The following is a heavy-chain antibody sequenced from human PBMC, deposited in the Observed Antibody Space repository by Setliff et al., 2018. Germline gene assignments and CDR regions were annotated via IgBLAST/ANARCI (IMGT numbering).Heavy chain of an antibody. D-gene: IGHD3-3*01. CDR1: GHFLSSYG. Sequence: SVKVSCKASGHFLSSYGVAWVRQAPGRGLQWMGWISPILETTNYAQNFQGRVSITADESTRTAYMGLSSLTFEDTAVYYCARWNGSGYFHYWGQGTWVTVSS. CDR3: ARWNGSGYFHY. J-gene: IGHJ4*02. V-gene: IGHV1-69*11. CDR2: ISPILETT.